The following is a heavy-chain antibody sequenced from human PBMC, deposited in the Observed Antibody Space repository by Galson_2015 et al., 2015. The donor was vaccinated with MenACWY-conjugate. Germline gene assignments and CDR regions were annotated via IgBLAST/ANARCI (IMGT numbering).Heavy chain of an antibody. CDR2: IYWDDDK. CDR1: GFSLSTSRVG. Sequence: PALVKPTQPLTLTCTFSGFSLSTSRVGVGWIRQPPGQALEWLSLIYWDDDKRYSPSLKSRLTITKDTSKNQVVLSMTNMDPVDTATYYCARSPYCSTTSCYAARAFDVWGQGTVVTVSS. CDR3: ARSPYCSTTSCYAARAFDV. V-gene: IGHV2-5*02. D-gene: IGHD2-2*01. J-gene: IGHJ3*01.